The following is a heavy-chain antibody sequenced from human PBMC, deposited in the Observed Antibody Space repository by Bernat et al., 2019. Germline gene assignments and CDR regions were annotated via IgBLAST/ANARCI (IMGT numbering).Heavy chain of an antibody. D-gene: IGHD3-22*01. J-gene: IGHJ4*02. V-gene: IGHV4-39*01. Sequence: QLQLQESGPGLVKPSETLSLTCTVSGDSISSSSYYWGWIRQPPGKGLEWIGSIYYSGSTYYNPSLKSRVTISVDTSKNQFSLKLCSVTAADTAVYYCARLLYYYDSSGYYNHFDYWGQGTLVTVSS. CDR2: IYYSGST. CDR1: GDSISSSSYY. CDR3: ARLLYYYDSSGYYNHFDY.